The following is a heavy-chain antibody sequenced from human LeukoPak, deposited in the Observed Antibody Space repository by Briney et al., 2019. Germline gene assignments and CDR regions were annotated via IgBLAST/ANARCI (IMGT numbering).Heavy chain of an antibody. Sequence: EWLALIYWDDDKRYSPSLKSRLTITKDTSKNQVVLTMTNMDPVDTATYYCAHEGIAAAWDYWGQGTLVTVSS. CDR3: AHEGIAAAWDY. CDR2: IYWDDDK. V-gene: IGHV2-5*02. J-gene: IGHJ4*02. D-gene: IGHD6-13*01.